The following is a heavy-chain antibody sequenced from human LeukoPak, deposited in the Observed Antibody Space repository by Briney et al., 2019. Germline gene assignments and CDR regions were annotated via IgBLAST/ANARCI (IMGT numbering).Heavy chain of an antibody. CDR2: ISYDGSNK. CDR1: GFTFSSYA. V-gene: IGHV3-30-3*01. J-gene: IGHJ4*02. CDR3: ARGDFREDLVVDY. Sequence: GGLRLSCGASGFTFSSYAMHWVRPAPGKGGEGVGVISYDGSNKYYADSVKGRFPISRDNSKNTLYLQMNSLRAEDTAVYYCARGDFREDLVVDYWGQGTLVTVSS. D-gene: IGHD3-3*01.